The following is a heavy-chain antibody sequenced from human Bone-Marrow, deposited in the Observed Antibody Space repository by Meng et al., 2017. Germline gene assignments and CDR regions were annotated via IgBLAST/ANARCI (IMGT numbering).Heavy chain of an antibody. CDR3: AKVYSSGWGAWEYFDY. D-gene: IGHD6-19*01. V-gene: IGHV3-23*01. CDR2: ISGSGSST. Sequence: GESLKISCAASGFTFSSYGMTWVRQTPGKGLEWVSAISGSGSSTYYADSVKGRFTISRDNSKNMLFLQMNSLRGEDTAIYYCAKVYSSGWGAWEYFDYWGQRTLVTVSS. J-gene: IGHJ4*02. CDR1: GFTFSSYG.